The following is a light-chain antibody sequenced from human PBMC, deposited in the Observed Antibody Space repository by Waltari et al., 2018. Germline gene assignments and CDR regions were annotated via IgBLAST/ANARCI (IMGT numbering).Light chain of an antibody. V-gene: IGKV1-12*01. Sequence: DIQMTQSPSSVSASVGDRVTITCRASQDISNWLTWYQQKPGKAPNLLIYGASTLQSWVPSRFSGSGSGTDFTLTISSLQPEDFGTYYCQQAHIFPISFGQGTRLEIK. CDR2: GAS. J-gene: IGKJ5*01. CDR3: QQAHIFPIS. CDR1: QDISNW.